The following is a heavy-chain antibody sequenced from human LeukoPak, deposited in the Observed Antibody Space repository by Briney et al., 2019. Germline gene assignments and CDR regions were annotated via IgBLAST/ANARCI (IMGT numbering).Heavy chain of an antibody. D-gene: IGHD3-10*01. CDR3: ARGEGSGSYMSYFDY. CDR2: INHSGST. V-gene: IGHV4-38-2*02. J-gene: IGHJ4*02. CDR1: GYSISSGYY. Sequence: SETLSLTCTVSGYSISSGYYWGWIRQPPGKGLEWIGEINHSGSTTYNPSLKSRVTISQDTSKNQFSLKLSSVTAADTAVYYCARGEGSGSYMSYFDYWGQGGLVTVSS.